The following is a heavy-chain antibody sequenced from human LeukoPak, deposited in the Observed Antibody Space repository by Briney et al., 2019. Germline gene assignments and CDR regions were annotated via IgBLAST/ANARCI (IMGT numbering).Heavy chain of an antibody. V-gene: IGHV1-69*02. D-gene: IGHD4-23*01. CDR2: IIPILGIA. CDR3: ALTTVVTRIDY. J-gene: IGHJ4*02. Sequence: WASVKVSCKASGGTFSSYTISWVRQAPGQGLEWMGRIIPILGIANYAQKLQGRVTITADKSTSTAYMELSSLRSEDTAVYYCALTTVVTRIDYWGQGTLVTVSS. CDR1: GGTFSSYT.